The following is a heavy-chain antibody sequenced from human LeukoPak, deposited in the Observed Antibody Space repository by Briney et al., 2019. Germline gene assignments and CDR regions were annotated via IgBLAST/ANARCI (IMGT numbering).Heavy chain of an antibody. CDR1: GGSFSGCY. CDR2: INHSGST. Sequence: PSETLSLTCAVYGGSFSGCYWSWIRQPPGKGLEWIGEINHSGSTNYNPSLKSRVTISVDTSKNQFSLKLSSVTAADTAVYYCARGGGPAGYYMDVWGKGTTVTVSS. V-gene: IGHV4-34*01. D-gene: IGHD3-10*01. CDR3: ARGGGPAGYYMDV. J-gene: IGHJ6*03.